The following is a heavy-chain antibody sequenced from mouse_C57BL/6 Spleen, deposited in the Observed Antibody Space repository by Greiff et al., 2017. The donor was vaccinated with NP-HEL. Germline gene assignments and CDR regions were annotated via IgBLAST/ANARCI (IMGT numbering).Heavy chain of an antibody. CDR3: ARSDYSNYERGFFDY. D-gene: IGHD2-5*01. CDR1: GYTFTSYG. Sequence: VQLVESGAELARPGASVKLSCKASGYTFTSYGISWVKQRTGQGLEWIGEIYPRSGNTYYNEKFKGKATLTADKSSSTAYMELRSLTSEDSAVYFCARSDYSNYERGFFDYWGQGTTLTVSS. CDR2: IYPRSGNT. V-gene: IGHV1-81*01. J-gene: IGHJ2*01.